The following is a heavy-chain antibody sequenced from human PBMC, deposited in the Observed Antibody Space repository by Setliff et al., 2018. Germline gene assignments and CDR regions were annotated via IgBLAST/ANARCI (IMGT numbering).Heavy chain of an antibody. CDR2: ISPYSGSA. D-gene: IGHD5-12*01. Sequence: WASVKVSCKVSGYDFRGHGINWVRQAPGQGPEWMGWISPYSGSASYAEKVQDRVTMTADTSTNTAYLEVRSLRSDDTAIYYCARSSRSGYYHQRDSFDLWGQGTRVTVSS. J-gene: IGHJ3*01. CDR3: ARSSRSGYYHQRDSFDL. V-gene: IGHV1-18*01. CDR1: GYDFRGHG.